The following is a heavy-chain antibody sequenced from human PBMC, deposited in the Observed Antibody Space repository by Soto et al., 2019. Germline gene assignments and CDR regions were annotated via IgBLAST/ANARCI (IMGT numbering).Heavy chain of an antibody. CDR3: ARGLSTRWSAEARIEFDY. J-gene: IGHJ4*02. D-gene: IGHD2-15*01. Sequence: QVQLVESGGGVVQPGRSLRLSCAASEFTFSSYTIHWVRQAPGKGLEWVAVISSDGSIKYYSDSVKGRFTISRDNAKNTLDLQMNSLSAEGTAVYYCARGLSTRWSAEARIEFDYWGQGTLVTVSS. CDR2: ISSDGSIK. V-gene: IGHV3-30-3*01. CDR1: EFTFSSYT.